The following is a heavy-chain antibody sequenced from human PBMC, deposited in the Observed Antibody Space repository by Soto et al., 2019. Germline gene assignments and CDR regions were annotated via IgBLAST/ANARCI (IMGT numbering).Heavy chain of an antibody. J-gene: IGHJ3*02. D-gene: IGHD3-22*01. CDR3: AKDIRKNYYDSSGYYHDVFDI. V-gene: IGHV3-9*01. CDR2: ISWNSGSI. CDR1: GFTFDDYA. Sequence: GGSLRLSCAASGFTFDDYAMHWVRQAPGKGLEWVSGISWNSGSIGYADSVKGRFTISRDNAKNSLYLQMNSLRAEDTALYYCAKDIRKNYYDSSGYYHDVFDIWGQGTMVTVSS.